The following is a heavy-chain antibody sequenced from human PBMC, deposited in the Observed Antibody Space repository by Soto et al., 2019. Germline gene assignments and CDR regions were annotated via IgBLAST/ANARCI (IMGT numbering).Heavy chain of an antibody. Sequence: GGSLRLSCVASEFTFKKYWMYWVRQAPGKGLVWVSRINMEGTKTAYADSGKGRFTVSRDNANNTLYLKMNSLGVEDTAVYYCARDYYYDIRSSCVNWFDPWGQGTLVTVSS. CDR2: INMEGTKT. J-gene: IGHJ5*02. CDR1: EFTFKKYW. V-gene: IGHV3-74*01. D-gene: IGHD3-22*01. CDR3: ARDYYYDIRSSCVNWFDP.